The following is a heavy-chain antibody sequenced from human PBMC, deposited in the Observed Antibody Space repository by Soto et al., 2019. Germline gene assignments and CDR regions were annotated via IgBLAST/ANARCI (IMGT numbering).Heavy chain of an antibody. V-gene: IGHV2-5*02. J-gene: IGHJ4*02. D-gene: IGHD2-8*01. CDR2: IYWDDDK. CDR3: ARGGVYTSGIDS. Sequence: QITLKESGPTLVKPTQTLTLTCTFSGFSLSTSGVGVGWIRQPPGKALEWLALIYWDDDKRYSPSLNSRLTITKDTSKNQVVLTMTNVGPVDTATYYCARGGVYTSGIDSWGQGTLVTVSS. CDR1: GFSLSTSGVG.